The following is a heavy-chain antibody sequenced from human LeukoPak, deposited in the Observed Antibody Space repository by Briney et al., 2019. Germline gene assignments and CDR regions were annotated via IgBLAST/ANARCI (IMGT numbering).Heavy chain of an antibody. J-gene: IGHJ3*02. CDR2: IIPIFGTA. Sequence: SVKVSCKASGGTCSSYAISWVRQAPGQGLEWMGGIIPIFGTANYAQKFQGRVTITADESTSTAYMELSSLRSEDTAVYYCARDRGAAGKILALGAFDIWGQGTMVTVSS. CDR3: ARDRGAAGKILALGAFDI. V-gene: IGHV1-69*13. D-gene: IGHD3-10*01. CDR1: GGTCSSYA.